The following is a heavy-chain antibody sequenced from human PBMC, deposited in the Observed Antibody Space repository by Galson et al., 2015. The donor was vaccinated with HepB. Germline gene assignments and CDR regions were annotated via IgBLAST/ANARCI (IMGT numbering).Heavy chain of an antibody. CDR1: GFTFSDSP. V-gene: IGHV3-23*01. CDR2: VSASGEIT. J-gene: IGHJ6*02. D-gene: IGHD2-2*01. Sequence: SLRLSCAASGFTFSDSPLTWVRQAPGKGLEWLSAVSASGEITLYADSVKGRFTVSRDNSKNTLYLQMNSLRAEDTAVYYCAKDGLYCSSANCYHYYYYYYGMDVWGQGTTVTVSS. CDR3: AKDGLYCSSANCYHYYYYYYGMDV.